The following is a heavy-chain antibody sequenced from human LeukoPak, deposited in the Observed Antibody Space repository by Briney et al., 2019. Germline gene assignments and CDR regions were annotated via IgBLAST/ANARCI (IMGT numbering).Heavy chain of an antibody. D-gene: IGHD6-6*01. CDR3: ARHTYARPFDF. Sequence: PSETLSLTCSVSGYSISGSYWSWIRQLPGKGLEWIGYIYYTGDTNSNPSLKSRVIISLDTSKNQVSLQVTSVTAADTAVYYCARHTYARPFDFWGQGPLVTVSS. V-gene: IGHV4-59*08. J-gene: IGHJ4*02. CDR2: IYYTGDT. CDR1: GYSISGSY.